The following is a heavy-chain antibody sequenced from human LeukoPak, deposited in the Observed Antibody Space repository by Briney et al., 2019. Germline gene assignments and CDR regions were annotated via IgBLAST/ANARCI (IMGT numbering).Heavy chain of an antibody. J-gene: IGHJ3*02. D-gene: IGHD3-10*01. V-gene: IGHV4-59*01. Sequence: PSETLSLTCTVSGGSISSYYWSWIRQPPGKGLEWIGYIYYSGTTKYNPALKSRVTISVDTSKNQFSLKMTSVTAADTAMYYCATESAMVRGGSDAFDIWGQGTMVIVSS. CDR1: GGSISSYY. CDR3: ATESAMVRGGSDAFDI. CDR2: IYYSGTT.